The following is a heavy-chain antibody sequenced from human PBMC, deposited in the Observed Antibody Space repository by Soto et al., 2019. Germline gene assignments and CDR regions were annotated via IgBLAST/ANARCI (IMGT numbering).Heavy chain of an antibody. J-gene: IGHJ4*02. V-gene: IGHV6-1*01. D-gene: IGHD5-12*01. CDR2: TYYRSKWYN. CDR1: GDRVSSNSVV. CDR3: ARANIGYFDY. Sequence: SQTLSLTCAISGDRVSSNSVVWNWIRQSPSRGLEWLGRTYYRSKWYNDYASSVKSRITINPDTSKNQFSLQLNSVTPEDTAVYYCARANIGYFDYWGQGTPVTVSS.